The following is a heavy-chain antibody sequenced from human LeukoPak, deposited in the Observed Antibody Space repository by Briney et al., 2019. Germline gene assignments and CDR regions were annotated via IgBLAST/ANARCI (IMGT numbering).Heavy chain of an antibody. D-gene: IGHD3-10*01. J-gene: IGHJ4*02. CDR3: ARAPVWFGEWYFDY. CDR1: GFPFSAYA. Sequence: PGGSLRLSCAASGFPFSAYAMHWVRQAPGKGLEWVAVISYDGSNKYYTDSVKGRFTISRDNSKNTLYLQMNSLRAEDTAVYYCARAPVWFGEWYFDYWGQGTLVTVSS. V-gene: IGHV3-30-3*01. CDR2: ISYDGSNK.